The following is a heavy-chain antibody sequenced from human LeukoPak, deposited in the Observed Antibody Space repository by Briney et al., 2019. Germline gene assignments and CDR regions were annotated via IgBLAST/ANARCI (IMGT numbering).Heavy chain of an antibody. CDR3: ARGEIAVALHLDY. J-gene: IGHJ4*02. CDR1: GVSISSYY. D-gene: IGHD6-19*01. Sequence: SETLSLTCTVSGVSISSYYWSWIRQPPGKGLEWIGYIYYSGSTNYNPSLKSRVTISVDTSKNQFSLKLSSVTAADTAVYYCARGEIAVALHLDYWGQGTLVTVSS. CDR2: IYYSGST. V-gene: IGHV4-59*01.